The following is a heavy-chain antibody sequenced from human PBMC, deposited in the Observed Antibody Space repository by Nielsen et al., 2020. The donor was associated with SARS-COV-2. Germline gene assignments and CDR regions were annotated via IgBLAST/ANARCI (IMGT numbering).Heavy chain of an antibody. CDR2: ISSGSSTM. J-gene: IGHJ4*02. V-gene: IGHV3-48*01. CDR3: ARDREPGYNAVDY. Sequence: ESLKISCAASGFAFSGYSMNWVRQAPGKGLEWLSYISSGSSTMYYADPVKGRFTISRDNAKNSLYLRMNSLRAEDTAIYYCARDREPGYNAVDYWGQGTLVTVSS. CDR1: GFAFSGYS. D-gene: IGHD1-14*01.